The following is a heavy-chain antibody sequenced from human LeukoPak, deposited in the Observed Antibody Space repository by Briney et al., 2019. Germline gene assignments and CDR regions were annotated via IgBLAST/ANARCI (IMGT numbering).Heavy chain of an antibody. J-gene: IGHJ4*02. D-gene: IGHD3-22*01. CDR2: INHSGST. CDR3: ARGRRPRGRTYYYDSSGYYYDY. V-gene: IGHV4-34*01. CDR1: GGFFSGYY. Sequence: SETLSLTCAVYGGFFSGYYWSWIRQPPGKGLEWIGEINHSGSTNYNTSLKSRVTISVDTSKNQFSLKLSSVTAADTAVYYCARGRRPRGRTYYYDSSGYYYDYWGQGTLVTVSS.